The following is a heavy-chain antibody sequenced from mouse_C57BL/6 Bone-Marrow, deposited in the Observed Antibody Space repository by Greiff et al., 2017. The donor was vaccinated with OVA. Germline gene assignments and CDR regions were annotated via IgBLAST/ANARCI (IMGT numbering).Heavy chain of an antibody. Sequence: VKLQQPGAELVKPGASLKLSCKASGYTFTSYWMHWVKQRPGRGLEWIGRIAPNSGGTKYNEKFKSKATLTVDKPSSTAYMQLSSLTSEDSAVYYCASHYYGSSCYAMDYWGQGTSVTVSS. CDR2: IAPNSGGT. J-gene: IGHJ4*01. CDR3: ASHYYGSSCYAMDY. CDR1: GYTFTSYW. V-gene: IGHV1-72*01. D-gene: IGHD1-1*01.